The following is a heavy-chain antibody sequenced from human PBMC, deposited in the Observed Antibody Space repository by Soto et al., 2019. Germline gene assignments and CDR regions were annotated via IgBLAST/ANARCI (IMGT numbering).Heavy chain of an antibody. CDR1: GGTFSSYT. CDR3: ATGTYYYGSGSRYFDY. V-gene: IGHV1-69*02. Sequence: QVQLVQSGAEVKKPGSSVKVSCKASGGTFSSYTISWVRQAPGQGLEWMGRIIPILGIANYAQKFQGRVTITXXKXTXXAYMELSSLRSEDTAVYYCATGTYYYGSGSRYFDYWGQGTLVTVSS. J-gene: IGHJ4*02. CDR2: IIPILGIA. D-gene: IGHD3-10*01.